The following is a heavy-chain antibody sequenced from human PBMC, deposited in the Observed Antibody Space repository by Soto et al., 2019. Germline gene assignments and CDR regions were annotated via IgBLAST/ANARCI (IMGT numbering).Heavy chain of an antibody. J-gene: IGHJ6*02. CDR2: ISAYNGNT. CDR1: GYTFTSYG. D-gene: IGHD2-15*01. V-gene: IGHV1-18*01. Sequence: ASVKVSCKASGYTFTSYGISWVRQAPGQGLEWMGWISAYNGNTNYAQKLQGRVTMTTDTSTSTAYMELRSLRSDDTAVYYCAREVWEGWLVLCSGHYHYYGMDVWGPAT. CDR3: AREVWEGWLVLCSGHYHYYGMDV.